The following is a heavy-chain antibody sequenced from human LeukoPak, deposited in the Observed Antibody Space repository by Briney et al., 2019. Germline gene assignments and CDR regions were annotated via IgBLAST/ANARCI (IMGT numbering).Heavy chain of an antibody. V-gene: IGHV1-18*01. Sequence: ASVKVSCKASGYTFTSYGISWVRLAPGQGLEWMGWISAYNGNTNYAQKPQGRVTMTTDTSTSTAYMELRSLRSDDTAVYYCARDSSGYYYVWHYYYMDVWGKGTTVTVSS. CDR2: ISAYNGNT. CDR3: ARDSSGYYYVWHYYYMDV. D-gene: IGHD3-22*01. J-gene: IGHJ6*03. CDR1: GYTFTSYG.